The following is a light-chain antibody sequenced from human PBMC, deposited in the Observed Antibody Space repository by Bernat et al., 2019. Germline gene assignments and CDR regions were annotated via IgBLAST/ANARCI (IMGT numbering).Light chain of an antibody. CDR3: CSYAGSIIFSV. J-gene: IGLJ1*01. CDR2: DVN. Sequence: QSALTQAASVSGSPGQSITISCTGTSSDIGSYNLVSWYQQQPGKAPKLMIYDVNKRPSGVSNRFSGSKSGNTTSLTISGLQAEDEADYYCCSYAGSIIFSVFGTGTKVTVL. CDR1: SSDIGSYNL. V-gene: IGLV2-23*02.